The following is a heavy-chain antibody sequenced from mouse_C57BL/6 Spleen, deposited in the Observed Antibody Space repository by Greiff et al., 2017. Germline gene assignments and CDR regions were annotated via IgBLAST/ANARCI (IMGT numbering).Heavy chain of an antibody. Sequence: QVQLQQPGAELVKPGASVKMSCKASGYTFTSYWITWVKQRPGQGLEWIGDIYPGSGSTNYNEKFKSKATLTVDTSSSTAYMQLSSLTSEDSAVYYCASSFITTVVAFDYWGQGTTLTVSS. D-gene: IGHD1-1*01. CDR2: IYPGSGST. J-gene: IGHJ2*01. V-gene: IGHV1-55*01. CDR3: ASSFITTVVAFDY. CDR1: GYTFTSYW.